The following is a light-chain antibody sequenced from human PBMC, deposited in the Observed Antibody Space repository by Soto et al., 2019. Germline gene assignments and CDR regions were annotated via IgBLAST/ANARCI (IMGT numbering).Light chain of an antibody. J-gene: IGLJ3*02. CDR3: QTWATGPWV. Sequence: QSVLTQSPSASASLGASVKLTCTLSSGHSSYAIAWHQQQPEKGPRSLMKLNSDGSHSKGDGIPDRFSGSSSGAERYLTISSLQSEDEADYYCQTWATGPWVFGGRTKVTVL. CDR2: LNSDGSH. CDR1: SGHSSYA. V-gene: IGLV4-69*01.